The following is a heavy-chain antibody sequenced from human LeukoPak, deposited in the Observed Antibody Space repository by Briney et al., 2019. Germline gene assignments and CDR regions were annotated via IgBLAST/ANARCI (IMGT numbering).Heavy chain of an antibody. D-gene: IGHD6-19*01. J-gene: IGHJ4*02. CDR2: ISSSGRTI. V-gene: IGHV3-11*04. CDR3: ARVAVTGIGVDY. CDR1: GFTFSDYY. Sequence: GGSLRLSCAASGFTFSDYYMSWIRQAPGKGLEWVSYISSSGRTIYYADSVKGRTTISRDNAKNSLNLQTNSLRAEDTAVYYCARVAVTGIGVDYWGQGTLVTVSS.